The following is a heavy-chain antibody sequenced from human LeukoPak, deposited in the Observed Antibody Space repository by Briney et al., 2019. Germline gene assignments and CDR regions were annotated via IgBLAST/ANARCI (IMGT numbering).Heavy chain of an antibody. CDR2: IVVDRGNT. CDR1: GFTYTISA. CDR3: AAAVDIVVVPAGGYYYAMDV. V-gene: IGHV1-58*01. Sequence: SVKVSCKSSGFTYTISALQWVRQPRARRLECIGCIVVDRGNTNYAQKFRERVTITTDMPTSTAYMELSRPKSEDTAMYFCAAAVDIVVVPAGGYYYAMDVWGEGTTVTVSS. D-gene: IGHD2-2*01. J-gene: IGHJ6*04.